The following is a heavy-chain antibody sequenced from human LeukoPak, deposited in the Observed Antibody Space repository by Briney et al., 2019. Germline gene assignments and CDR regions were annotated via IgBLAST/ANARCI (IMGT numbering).Heavy chain of an antibody. J-gene: IGHJ4*02. D-gene: IGHD3-22*01. V-gene: IGHV3-30*02. CDR3: ARDYYDSSGYYYAGR. Sequence: GGSLRLSCAASGFTLSSYGMHWVRQAPGKGLEWVAYIRYDGSNQYYADSVKGRYTISRDNSKNTLYLQMNNLRAEDTAVFYCARDYYDSSGYYYAGRWGQGTLVTVSS. CDR1: GFTLSSYG. CDR2: IRYDGSNQ.